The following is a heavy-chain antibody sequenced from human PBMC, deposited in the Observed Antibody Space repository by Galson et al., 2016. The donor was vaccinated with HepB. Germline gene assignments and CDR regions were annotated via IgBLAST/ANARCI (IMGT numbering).Heavy chain of an antibody. J-gene: IGHJ6*02. Sequence: SLRLSCAASGFTFRNSGMHWVRQAPGKGLEWVAAIWSDGTAKKYADSVKGRFTISRDNSFNTLYLQIESLRVEDTAVCFCATDSRGPETGYLKWGLGDPLLAFQKKNYYHFYGRAVWGQGTTVIVSS. D-gene: IGHD7-27*01. CDR1: GFTFRNSG. CDR2: IWSDGTAK. V-gene: IGHV3-33*03. CDR3: ATDSRGPETGYLKWGLGDPLLAFQKKNYYHFYGRAV.